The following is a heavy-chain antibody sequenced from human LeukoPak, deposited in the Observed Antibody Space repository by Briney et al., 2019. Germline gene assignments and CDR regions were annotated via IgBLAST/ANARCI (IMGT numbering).Heavy chain of an antibody. V-gene: IGHV1-69*06. CDR1: GGTFSSYA. J-gene: IGHJ5*02. D-gene: IGHD1-7*01. Sequence: SVKVSCKASGGTFSSYAISWVRQAPGQGLEWMGGIIPIFGTANYAQKFQGRVTITADKYTSTAYVELSSLRSEDTAVHYCARDQNYPYNWFDPWGQGTLVTVSS. CDR2: IIPIFGTA. CDR3: ARDQNYPYNWFDP.